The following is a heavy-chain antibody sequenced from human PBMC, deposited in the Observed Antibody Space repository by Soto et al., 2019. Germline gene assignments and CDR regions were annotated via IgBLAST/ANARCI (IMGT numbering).Heavy chain of an antibody. J-gene: IGHJ3*02. D-gene: IGHD3-10*01. CDR3: VRDRGYPDSFDI. Sequence: HPGGSLRLSCAASGFNFGAFWMHWVRQAPGKELVWVSHINSDGTTIVYADSVKGRFTISRDNAKNTLYLQMNSLRVEDTAVYFCVRDRGYPDSFDIWGPGTLVTVSS. V-gene: IGHV3-74*01. CDR2: INSDGTTI. CDR1: GFNFGAFW.